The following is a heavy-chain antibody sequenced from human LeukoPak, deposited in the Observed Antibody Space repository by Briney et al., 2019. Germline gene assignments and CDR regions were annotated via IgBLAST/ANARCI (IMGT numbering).Heavy chain of an antibody. J-gene: IGHJ5*02. CDR2: IYYSGST. Sequence: SETLSLTCTVSGASISRYDWSWIRQPPGKGLEWIGYIYYSGSTNYNPSLKSRVTISVDTSKNQFSLRLSSVTAADTAVYYCARHRYYYDSSGYYYQPWGQGTLVTVSS. V-gene: IGHV4-59*01. CDR3: ARHRYYYDSSGYYYQP. CDR1: GASISRYD. D-gene: IGHD3-22*01.